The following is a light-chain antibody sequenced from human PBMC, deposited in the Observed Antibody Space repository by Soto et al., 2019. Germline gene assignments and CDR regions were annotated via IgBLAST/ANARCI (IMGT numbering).Light chain of an antibody. V-gene: IGKV3-20*01. CDR1: QSINSNY. CDR3: QQYGTSPRT. J-gene: IGKJ1*01. CDR2: GAS. Sequence: EIVLTQFPGTLSLSPGERATLSCRASQSINSNYLAWYQLKPGQAPRLLIYGASIKATAIPDRFSGSVSGTDFNLTISRLDPEDFAVYFCQQYGTSPRTFGQGTKVDIK.